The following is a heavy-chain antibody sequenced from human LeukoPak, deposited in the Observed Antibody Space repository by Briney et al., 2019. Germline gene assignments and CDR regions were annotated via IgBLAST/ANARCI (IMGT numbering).Heavy chain of an antibody. CDR2: IYYSGST. J-gene: IGHJ6*03. CDR1: GGSMSNSSYY. V-gene: IGHV4-39*07. Sequence: SETLSLTCTVSGGSMSNSSYYWGWIRQPPGKGLEWIGSIYYSGSTYYNPSLKSRVTISVDTSKNQFSLKLSSVTAADTAVYYCARERDNIVATIFWTDGDYVAVWGKGTTVTVSS. CDR3: ARERDNIVATIFWTDGDYVAV. D-gene: IGHD5-12*01.